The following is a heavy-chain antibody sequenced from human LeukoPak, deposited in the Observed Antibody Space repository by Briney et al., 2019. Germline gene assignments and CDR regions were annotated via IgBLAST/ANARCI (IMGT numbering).Heavy chain of an antibody. V-gene: IGHV3-23*01. J-gene: IGHJ4*02. D-gene: IGHD3-22*01. CDR1: GFTFSNYG. CDR2: SGSGGST. Sequence: PGGSLRLSCAASGFTFSNYGMSWVRQAPGKGLEWVSVSGSGGSTYYADSVKGRFTISRDNSKNTLNLQMNSLRAEDTAVYYCAKMGSYDSTGFQYWGQGTLVTVSS. CDR3: AKMGSYDSTGFQY.